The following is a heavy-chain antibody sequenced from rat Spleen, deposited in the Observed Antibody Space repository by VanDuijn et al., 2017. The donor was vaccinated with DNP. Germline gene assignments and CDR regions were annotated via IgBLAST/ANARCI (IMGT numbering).Heavy chain of an antibody. CDR1: GYSITSHY. CDR2: ISYSGST. Sequence: EVQLQESGPGLVKPSQSLSLTCSVTGYSITSHYWGWIRQFPENKMEYVGHISYSGSTSYNPSLKSRISLTRDTSKNQFFLQLNSITTEDTATYYCARFSPSGSPHWYFDFWGPGTMVTVSS. V-gene: IGHV3-1*01. D-gene: IGHD3-1*01. CDR3: ARFSPSGSPHWYFDF. J-gene: IGHJ1*01.